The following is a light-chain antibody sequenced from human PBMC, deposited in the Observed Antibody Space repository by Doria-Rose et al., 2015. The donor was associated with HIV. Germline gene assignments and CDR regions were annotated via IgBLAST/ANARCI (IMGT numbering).Light chain of an antibody. Sequence: QSVVTQPPSVSGAPGQRVAISCTGSSSNIWAGFDVNWYQQCPGQEPQLLIHGNTNRPSGVPDRFSGSKSGTSASLAISGLRAEDEADYYCQSYDSRLSVYVFGTGTKVTVL. CDR1: SSNIWAGFD. V-gene: IGLV1-40*01. CDR2: GNT. J-gene: IGLJ1*01. CDR3: QSYDSRLSVYV.